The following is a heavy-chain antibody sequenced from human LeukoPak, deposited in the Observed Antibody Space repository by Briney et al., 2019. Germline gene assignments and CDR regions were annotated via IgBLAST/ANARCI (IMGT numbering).Heavy chain of an antibody. CDR3: ARERGTVISHDLDY. V-gene: IGHV3-48*03. CDR1: GFTLSNYE. J-gene: IGHJ4*02. CDR2: ISSSGSTI. Sequence: GGSLRLSCAASGFTLSNYEMNWVRQAPGKGLEWVSYISSSGSTIYYADSVKGRFTISRDNAKNSLFLQVNSLRAEDTAVYYCARERGTVISHDLDYWGQGTLVTVSS. D-gene: IGHD3-16*02.